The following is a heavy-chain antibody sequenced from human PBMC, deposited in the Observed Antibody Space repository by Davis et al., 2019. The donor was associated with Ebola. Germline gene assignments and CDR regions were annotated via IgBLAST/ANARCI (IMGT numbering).Heavy chain of an antibody. Sequence: GESLKISCAASGFTFSSYGMHWVRQAPGKGLEWVAVIWYDGSNKYYADSAKGRFTISRDNSKNTLYLQMNSLRAEDTAVYYCARVSISGCPDYWGQGTLVTVSS. CDR1: GFTFSSYG. D-gene: IGHD6-19*01. J-gene: IGHJ4*02. V-gene: IGHV3-33*01. CDR2: IWYDGSNK. CDR3: ARVSISGCPDY.